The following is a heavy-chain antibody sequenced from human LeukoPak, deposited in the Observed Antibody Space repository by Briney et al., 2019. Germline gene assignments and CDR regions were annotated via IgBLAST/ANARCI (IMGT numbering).Heavy chain of an antibody. Sequence: PSETLSLTCAVYGGSFSGYYWSWIRQPPGKGLEWIGEINHGGSTNHNPSLKSRVTISVDTSKNQFSRKLSSVTAADTAVYYCARDYYDSSGYYYDAFDIWGQGTMVTVSS. CDR1: GGSFSGYY. CDR2: INHGGST. J-gene: IGHJ3*02. D-gene: IGHD3-22*01. V-gene: IGHV4-34*01. CDR3: ARDYYDSSGYYYDAFDI.